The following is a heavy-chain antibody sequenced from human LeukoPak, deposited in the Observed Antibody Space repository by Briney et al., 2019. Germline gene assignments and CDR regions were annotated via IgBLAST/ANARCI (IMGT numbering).Heavy chain of an antibody. Sequence: GGSLRLSCAVSGITLNNYGMSWVRQAPGKGLEWVAGISDSGGSTKYADSVKGRFTISRDNPKNTLFLQMNSLRADDTAVYFCAKRGVVIRVFLVGFHKEAYYESWGQGALVTVSS. V-gene: IGHV3-23*01. J-gene: IGHJ5*02. D-gene: IGHD3-16*01. CDR3: AKRGVVIRVFLVGFHKEAYYES. CDR2: ISDSGGST. CDR1: GITLNNYG.